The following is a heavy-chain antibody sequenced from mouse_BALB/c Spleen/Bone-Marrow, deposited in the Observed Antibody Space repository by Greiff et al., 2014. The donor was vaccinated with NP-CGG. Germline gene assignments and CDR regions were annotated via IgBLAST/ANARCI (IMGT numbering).Heavy chain of an antibody. D-gene: IGHD2-1*01. CDR2: IDPAKGNT. CDR3: ARNYPFAY. J-gene: IGHJ3*01. CDR1: GFNIKDSY. V-gene: IGHV14-3*02. Sequence: LVESGAELVKPGASVKLSCTASGFNIKDSYLHWVKQRPEQGLDWIGRIDPAKGNTNYDPKFQGKATITADTPSNTAYLQLSSLTSEDTAVYFCARNYPFAYWGQGTLVTVSA.